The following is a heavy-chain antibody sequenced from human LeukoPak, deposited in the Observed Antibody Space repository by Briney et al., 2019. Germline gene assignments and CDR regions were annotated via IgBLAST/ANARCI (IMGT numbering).Heavy chain of an antibody. Sequence: ASVMVSCKASGYTFTGYYMHWVRQAPGQGLEWMGWINPNSGGTNYAQKFQGRVTMTRDTSISTAYMELSRLRSDDTAVYYCARGGSSGYRTFWFDPWGQGTLVTVSS. CDR1: GYTFTGYY. D-gene: IGHD5-18*01. J-gene: IGHJ5*02. CDR3: ARGGSSGYRTFWFDP. CDR2: INPNSGGT. V-gene: IGHV1-2*02.